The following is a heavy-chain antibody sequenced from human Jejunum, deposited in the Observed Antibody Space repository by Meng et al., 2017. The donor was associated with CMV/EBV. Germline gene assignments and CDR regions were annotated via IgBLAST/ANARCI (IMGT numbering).Heavy chain of an antibody. V-gene: IGHV4-38-2*02. J-gene: IGHJ6*02. CDR3: ARVSWNDGSDYHGMDV. D-gene: IGHD1-1*01. Sequence: SIRSGYYWGWIRQAPGKGLEWIGTVFHTGGTYYNPSLKRRVTISVDTSKNQFSLKLRFVTAADTAVYYCARVSWNDGSDYHGMDVWGQGTTVTVSS. CDR2: VFHTGGT. CDR1: SIRSGYY.